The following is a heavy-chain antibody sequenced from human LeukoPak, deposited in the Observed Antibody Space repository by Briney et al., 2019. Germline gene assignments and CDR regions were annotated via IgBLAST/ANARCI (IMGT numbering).Heavy chain of an antibody. CDR2: INSDGSST. D-gene: IGHD2-15*01. CDR1: GLTFSSYW. Sequence: PGGSLRLSCAASGLTFSSYWMHWVRQAPGKGLVWVSRINSDGSSTSYADSVKGRFTTSRDNAKNTLYLQMNSLRAEDTAVYYCARDQGWSNWFDPWGQGTLVTVSS. CDR3: ARDQGWSNWFDP. J-gene: IGHJ5*02. V-gene: IGHV3-74*01.